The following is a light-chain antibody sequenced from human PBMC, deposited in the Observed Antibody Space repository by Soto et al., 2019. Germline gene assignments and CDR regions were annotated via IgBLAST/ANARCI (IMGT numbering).Light chain of an antibody. J-gene: IGKJ1*01. CDR2: DAS. Sequence: DIQMTQSPSTLSASVGDRVTITCRASQSIRSWLAWYQQKPGKAPELLIYDASSLNRGVPSRFSGSGSGTDLTITISRLQPDDFETYYCHQYNSYPRTFGHGTKVDIK. V-gene: IGKV1-5*01. CDR1: QSIRSW. CDR3: HQYNSYPRT.